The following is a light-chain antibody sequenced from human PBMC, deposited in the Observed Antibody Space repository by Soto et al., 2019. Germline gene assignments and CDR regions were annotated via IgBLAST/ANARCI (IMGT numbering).Light chain of an antibody. CDR3: QSYDNSLSGSYV. CDR1: SSNIGAGYE. V-gene: IGLV1-40*01. J-gene: IGLJ1*01. Sequence: QPALTQPPSGSGAPGERGTISCTGSSSNIGAGYEVHWYQQLPGTSPKLLIYEDTDRPSGVPDRFSGSKSGTSASLAITGLLAEDEADYYCQSYDNSLSGSYVFGTGTKVTVL. CDR2: EDT.